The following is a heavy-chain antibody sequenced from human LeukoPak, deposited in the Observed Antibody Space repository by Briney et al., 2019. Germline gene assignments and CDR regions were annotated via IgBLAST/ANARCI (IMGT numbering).Heavy chain of an antibody. CDR2: INNDGSGT. J-gene: IGHJ4*02. CDR1: GFTFSSYW. V-gene: IGHV3-74*01. Sequence: PGGSLRLSCAASGFTFSSYWMHWVRQAPGKGLVWVSVINNDGSGTNYADSVKGRSTISRDNSKNTLYLQMNSLRAEDTAVYYCATPFDDTPEFDYWGQGTLVTVSS. D-gene: IGHD3-9*01. CDR3: ATPFDDTPEFDY.